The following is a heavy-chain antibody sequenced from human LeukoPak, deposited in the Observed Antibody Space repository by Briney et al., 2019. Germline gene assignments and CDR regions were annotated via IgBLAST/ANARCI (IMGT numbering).Heavy chain of an antibody. Sequence: GGSLRLSCAASGFTFSDYYMAWVRQAPGKGLEWVSSISSSSSYIYYADSVKGRFTISRDNAKNSLYLQMNSLRAEDTAVHYCAKDQARYCSSTSCSHFDYWGQGTLVTVSS. CDR2: ISSSSSYI. D-gene: IGHD2-2*01. CDR1: GFTFSDYY. J-gene: IGHJ4*02. V-gene: IGHV3-21*01. CDR3: AKDQARYCSSTSCSHFDY.